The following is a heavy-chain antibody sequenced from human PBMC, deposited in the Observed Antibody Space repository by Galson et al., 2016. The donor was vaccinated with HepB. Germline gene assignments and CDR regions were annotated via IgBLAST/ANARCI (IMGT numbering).Heavy chain of an antibody. D-gene: IGHD4-17*01. CDR3: ARGGYGDYRRFFDY. J-gene: IGHJ4*02. Sequence: TLSLTCTVSGDSISSGSYYWGWIRQTPGKGLEWIGMLYYTGITFYTPSLESRVTISVYTSKNPFSLRLNSVTAADTAVYYCARGGYGDYRRFFDYWGQGTLVTVSS. V-gene: IGHV4-39*02. CDR2: LYYTGIT. CDR1: GDSISSGSYY.